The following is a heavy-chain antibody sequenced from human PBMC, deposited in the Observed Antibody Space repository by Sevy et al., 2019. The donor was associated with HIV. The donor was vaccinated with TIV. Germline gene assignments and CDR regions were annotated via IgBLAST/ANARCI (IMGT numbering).Heavy chain of an antibody. D-gene: IGHD2-2*01. CDR1: GGSISSGGYY. CDR2: IYYSGST. Sequence: SETLSLTCTVSGGSISSGGYYWSWIRQHPGKGLEWIGYIYYSGSTYYNPSLKSRVTISVDTSKNQFSLKLGSVTAADTAVYYCARGYPMVVVPASYYMDVWGKGTTVTVSS. J-gene: IGHJ6*03. V-gene: IGHV4-31*03. CDR3: ARGYPMVVVPASYYMDV.